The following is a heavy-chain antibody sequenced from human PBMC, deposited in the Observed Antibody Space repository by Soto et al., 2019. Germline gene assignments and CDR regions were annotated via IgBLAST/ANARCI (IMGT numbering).Heavy chain of an antibody. CDR3: AKARFWSGYDPTGGGLDV. J-gene: IGHJ6*02. CDR1: GFTFSGFA. V-gene: IGHV3-23*01. CDR2: ISDSGDTT. Sequence: QPGGSLRLSCAGSGFTFSGFAMSWVRQAPGKGLEWVSTISDSGDTTNYADSVKGRLTISRDNSKNTLFLQMDSLRVEDTALYYCAKARFWSGYDPTGGGLDVWGQGATVTVSS. D-gene: IGHD3-3*01.